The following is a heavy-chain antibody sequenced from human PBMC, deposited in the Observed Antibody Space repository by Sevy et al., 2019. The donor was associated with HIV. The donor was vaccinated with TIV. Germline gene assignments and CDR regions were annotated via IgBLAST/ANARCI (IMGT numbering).Heavy chain of an antibody. D-gene: IGHD6-19*01. CDR3: RSEPVAGHKRKDYFDY. CDR1: GFTFSSYA. J-gene: IGHJ4*02. CDR2: ISYDGSNK. Sequence: GGSLRLSCAASGFTFSSYAMHWVRQAPGKGLEWVAVISYDGSNKYYADSVKGRFTISRDNSKNMLYLQMNSLRAEDTALYYCRSEPVAGHKRKDYFDYWGQGTLVTVSS. V-gene: IGHV3-30-3*01.